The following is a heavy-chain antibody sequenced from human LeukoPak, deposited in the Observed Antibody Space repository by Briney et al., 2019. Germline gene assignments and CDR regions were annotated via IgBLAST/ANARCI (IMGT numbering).Heavy chain of an antibody. CDR2: INPNSGGT. Sequence: ASVKVSCKASGHTFTGYYMHWVRQAPGQGLEWMGWINPNSGGTNYAQKFQGRVTMTRDTSISTAYMELSRLRSDDTAVYYCARDIVVVPAAIGVFDPWGQGTLVTVSS. CDR3: ARDIVVVPAAIGVFDP. V-gene: IGHV1-2*02. J-gene: IGHJ5*02. CDR1: GHTFTGYY. D-gene: IGHD2-2*02.